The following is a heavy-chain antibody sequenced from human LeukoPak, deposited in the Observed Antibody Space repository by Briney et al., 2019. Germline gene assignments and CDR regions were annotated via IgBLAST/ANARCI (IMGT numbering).Heavy chain of an antibody. CDR1: GGSISSYY. CDR2: VNHSGST. Sequence: SETLSLTCTVSGGSISSYYWSWIRQPPGKGLEWIGEVNHSGSTTYNPSLKSRVTISADTSKNQFSLKLSSVTAADTAVYYCARESDCSGGSCYSNGDAFDIWGQGTMVTVSS. V-gene: IGHV4-34*01. D-gene: IGHD2-15*01. CDR3: ARESDCSGGSCYSNGDAFDI. J-gene: IGHJ3*02.